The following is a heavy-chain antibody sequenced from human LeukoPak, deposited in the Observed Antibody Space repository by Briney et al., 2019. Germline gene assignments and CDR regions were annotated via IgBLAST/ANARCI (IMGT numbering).Heavy chain of an antibody. Sequence: GGSLRLSCAASGFTFSSYGMHWVRQAPGKGLEWVAFIRYDGSNKYYADPVKGRFTISRDNSKNTLYLQMNSLRAEDTAVYYCANQLVTMVRGVITPNYYYYYMDVWGKGTTVTISS. V-gene: IGHV3-30*02. CDR3: ANQLVTMVRGVITPNYYYYYMDV. D-gene: IGHD3-10*01. CDR2: IRYDGSNK. CDR1: GFTFSSYG. J-gene: IGHJ6*03.